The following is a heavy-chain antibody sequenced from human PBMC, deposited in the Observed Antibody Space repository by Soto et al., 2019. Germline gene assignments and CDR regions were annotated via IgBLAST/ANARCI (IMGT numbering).Heavy chain of an antibody. CDR3: ANENYYDSSAYLDY. Sequence: PGGSLRLSCAASGFSFRSHGMHWVRQAPGKGLEWVAVISNDGSNKYYADSVKDRFTIPRDNSKNTLYLQMNSLRAEDTAVYYCANENYYDSSAYLDYWGQGTLVTVSS. CDR1: GFSFRSHG. CDR2: ISNDGSNK. D-gene: IGHD3-22*01. J-gene: IGHJ4*02. V-gene: IGHV3-30*18.